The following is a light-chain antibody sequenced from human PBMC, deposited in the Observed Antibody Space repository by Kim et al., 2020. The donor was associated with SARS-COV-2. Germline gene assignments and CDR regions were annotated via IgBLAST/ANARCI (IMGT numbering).Light chain of an antibody. Sequence: QTATLTCTGNSNNVGGKGAAWLRQNRGHPPKLLSYKNGNRPSGISERLSASRSGNTASLTITGLQPEDEADYYCSAWDSSLSAWVFGGGTQLTVL. J-gene: IGLJ3*02. V-gene: IGLV10-54*01. CDR1: SNNVGGKG. CDR3: SAWDSSLSAWV. CDR2: KNG.